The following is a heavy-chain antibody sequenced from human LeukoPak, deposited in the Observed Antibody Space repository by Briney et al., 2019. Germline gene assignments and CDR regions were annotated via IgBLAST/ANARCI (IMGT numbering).Heavy chain of an antibody. Sequence: PGGSLRLSCATSGFTFSRSWMDWVRQAPGKGLEWVANIKEDGSETHYVDFAKGRFTISRDNAKNSLFLQVDNLRVEDTAIYYCSRSLNFWGQGTLVTVPP. CDR3: SRSLNF. J-gene: IGHJ4*02. V-gene: IGHV3-7*01. CDR2: IKEDGSET. CDR1: GFTFSRSW.